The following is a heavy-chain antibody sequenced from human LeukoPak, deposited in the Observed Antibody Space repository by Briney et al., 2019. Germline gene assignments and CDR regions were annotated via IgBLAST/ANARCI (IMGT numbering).Heavy chain of an antibody. CDR3: ARHAAFHYDILTGYYDV. D-gene: IGHD3-9*01. CDR2: IYYGGST. CDR1: GGSISSSRYY. V-gene: IGHV4-39*01. J-gene: IGHJ6*04. Sequence: SETLSLTCTVSGGSISSSRYYWAWIRQPPGKGLDWIGTIYYGGSTYYSPSLKSRVTISVDTSKNQFSLKLSSVTAADTAVYYCARHAAFHYDILTGYYDVWGKGTTVTVSS.